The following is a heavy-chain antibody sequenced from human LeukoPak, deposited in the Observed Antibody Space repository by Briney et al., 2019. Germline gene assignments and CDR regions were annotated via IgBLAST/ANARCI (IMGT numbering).Heavy chain of an antibody. CDR1: GFTFSSYS. D-gene: IGHD2-21*02. CDR2: ISSSSSYI. CDR3: ARQVCGGDCYSYYFDY. Sequence: PGGSLRLSCAASGFTFSSYSMNWVRQAPGKGLEWVSSISSSSSYIYYADSVKGRFTISRDNAKNSLYLQMNSLRAEDTAVYYCARQVCGGDCYSYYFDYLGQVTLVTVSS. V-gene: IGHV3-21*01. J-gene: IGHJ4*02.